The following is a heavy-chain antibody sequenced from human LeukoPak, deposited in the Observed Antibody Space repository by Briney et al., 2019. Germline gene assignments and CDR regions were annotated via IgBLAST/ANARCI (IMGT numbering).Heavy chain of an antibody. J-gene: IGHJ4*02. Sequence: GGSLRLSCAASGFTFSSYAMSWARQAPGKGLEWVSGISGSGGSTYYADSVKGRFTISRDNSKNTLYLQMNSLRAEDTAVYYCARGRPAYYDFWSGYYDFDYWGQGTLVTVSS. CDR3: ARGRPAYYDFWSGYYDFDY. CDR2: ISGSGGST. D-gene: IGHD3-3*01. CDR1: GFTFSSYA. V-gene: IGHV3-23*01.